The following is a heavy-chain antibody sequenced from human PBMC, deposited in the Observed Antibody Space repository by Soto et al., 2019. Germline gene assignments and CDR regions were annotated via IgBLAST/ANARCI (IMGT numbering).Heavy chain of an antibody. J-gene: IGHJ6*03. D-gene: IGHD3-10*01. V-gene: IGHV3-7*01. CDR2: IKQDGSEK. Sequence: PGGSLRLSCAASGFTFSSYWMSWVRQAPGKGLEWVANIKQDGSEKYYVDSVKGRFTIPRDNAKNSLYLQMNSLRAEDTAVYYYARSGVITMVRGVIGKYYYYYYMDVWGKGTTVTVSS. CDR3: ARSGVITMVRGVIGKYYYYYYMDV. CDR1: GFTFSSYW.